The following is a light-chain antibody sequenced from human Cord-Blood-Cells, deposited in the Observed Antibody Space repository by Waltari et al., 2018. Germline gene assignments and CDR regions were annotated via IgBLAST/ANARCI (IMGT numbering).Light chain of an antibody. CDR3: AAWDDSLNGWV. J-gene: IGLJ3*02. Sequence: QSVLTQPPSASGTPGQRVTISCSGSSSNIGRNTVNWYQQLPGTAPKLLLYSNNQRPPGVPDRFCGSKSGTSASLAISGLQSEDEADYYCAAWDDSLNGWVFGGGTKLTVL. CDR2: SNN. V-gene: IGLV1-44*01. CDR1: SSNIGRNT.